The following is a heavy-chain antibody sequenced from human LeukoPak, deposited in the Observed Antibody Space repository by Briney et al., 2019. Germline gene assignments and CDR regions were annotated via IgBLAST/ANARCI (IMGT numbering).Heavy chain of an antibody. CDR2: VYYTGST. Sequence: SETLSLTCTVSGDSVTSGTFYWAWLRPPPGKGLEWITTVYYTGSTYYNPSLKSRVTISIDTSKNQFSLKLRSVVAPDTALYYCARHSGSGSLSRPFDPWGQGTLVTVSS. V-gene: IGHV4-39*01. CDR1: GDSVTSGTFY. CDR3: ARHSGSGSLSRPFDP. J-gene: IGHJ5*02. D-gene: IGHD3-10*01.